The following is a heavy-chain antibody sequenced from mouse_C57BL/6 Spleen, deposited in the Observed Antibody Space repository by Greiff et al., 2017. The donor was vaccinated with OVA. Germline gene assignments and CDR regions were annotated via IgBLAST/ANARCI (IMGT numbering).Heavy chain of an antibody. V-gene: IGHV3-6*01. D-gene: IGHD3-2*02. CDR2: ISYDGSN. Sequence: EVQRVESGPGLVKPSQSLSLTCSVTGYSITSGYYWNWIRQFPGNKLEWMGYISYDGSNNYNPSLKNRISITRDTSKNQFFLKLNSVTTEDTATYYCARTAQATSSFAYWGQGTLVTVSA. J-gene: IGHJ3*01. CDR3: ARTAQATSSFAY. CDR1: GYSITSGYY.